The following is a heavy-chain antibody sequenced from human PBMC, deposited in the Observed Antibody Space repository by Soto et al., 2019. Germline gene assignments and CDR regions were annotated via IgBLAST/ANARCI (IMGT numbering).Heavy chain of an antibody. D-gene: IGHD3-3*01. CDR3: ATRITVFGLLIPPFDP. J-gene: IGHJ5*02. CDR2: INHTGGT. V-gene: IGHV4-34*02. Sequence: QVHLQQWGAGLLKPSETLSLTCAVYGGSVNGYYWNWIRQPPGKGLEWIGEINHTGGTHYNPSLKSRVTISVDPSTNQFSLRLSSVAAADTAIYYCATRITVFGLLIPPFDPWGQGTQVTVSS. CDR1: GGSVNGYY.